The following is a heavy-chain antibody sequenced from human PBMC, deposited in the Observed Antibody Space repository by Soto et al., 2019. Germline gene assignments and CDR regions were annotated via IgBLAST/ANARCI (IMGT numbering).Heavy chain of an antibody. Sequence: GGSLRLSCAASGFTFSSYNMNWVRQAPGKGLEWVAVISYDGSNKYYADSVKGRFTISRDNAKSTLYLQMNSLRAEDTAVYYCARTKLGDFDFWGQGTMVTVSS. CDR2: ISYDGSNK. D-gene: IGHD7-27*01. J-gene: IGHJ4*02. CDR3: ARTKLGDFDF. CDR1: GFTFSSYN. V-gene: IGHV3-30*03.